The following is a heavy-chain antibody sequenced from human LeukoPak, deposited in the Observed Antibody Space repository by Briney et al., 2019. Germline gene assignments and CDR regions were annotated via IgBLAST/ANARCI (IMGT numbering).Heavy chain of an antibody. CDR1: GGSFTNHF. J-gene: IGHJ4*02. V-gene: IGHV4-59*11. Sequence: SETQSLTCTVSGGSFTNHFWNWIRQPPGKGLEWIGEISGNGNTRYNPSLSSRVTISVDTSKNQFSLRLNSVTAADTAVYYCARDPGGTGTSDFDFWGQGTLVTVSS. CDR2: ISGNGNT. CDR3: ARDPGGTGTSDFDF. D-gene: IGHD1-7*01.